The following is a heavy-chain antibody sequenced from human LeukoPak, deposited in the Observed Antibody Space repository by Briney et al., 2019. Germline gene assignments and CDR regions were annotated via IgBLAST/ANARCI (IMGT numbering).Heavy chain of an antibody. CDR1: GGTFSSYA. CDR2: IIPILGIA. Sequence: SVKVSCKASGGTFSSYAISWVRQAPGQGLEWMGRIIPILGIANYAQKFQGRVTITADKSTSTAYMELSSLRSEDTAVYYCARDYYDSSGYYNTRGWCWGQGTLVTVSS. V-gene: IGHV1-69*04. CDR3: ARDYYDSSGYYNTRGWC. D-gene: IGHD3-22*01. J-gene: IGHJ4*02.